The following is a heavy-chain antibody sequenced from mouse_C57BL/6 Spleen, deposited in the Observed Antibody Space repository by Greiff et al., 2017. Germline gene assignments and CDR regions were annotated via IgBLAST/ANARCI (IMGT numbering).Heavy chain of an antibody. J-gene: IGHJ4*01. Sequence: EVQLQQSGPELVKPGASVKMSCKASGYTFTDYNMHWVKQSHGKSLEWIGYINPNNGGTSYNQKFKGKATLTVNKSSSTAYMELRRLTSEDSAVYYCARRVYYGSSYGAMDYWGQGTSVTVSS. V-gene: IGHV1-22*01. CDR1: GYTFTDYN. CDR2: INPNNGGT. CDR3: ARRVYYGSSYGAMDY. D-gene: IGHD1-1*01.